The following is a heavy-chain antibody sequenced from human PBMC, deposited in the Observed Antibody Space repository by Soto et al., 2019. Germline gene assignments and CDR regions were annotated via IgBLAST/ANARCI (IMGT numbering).Heavy chain of an antibody. CDR1: GFTFSSYA. Sequence: GGSLRLSCAASGFTFSSYAMTWVRQAPGKGLEWVSGISGSGSGGTTYYADSVKGRFTISRDYSKDTLYLQMNSLRADDTAVYYCARDDIFFDVVRCYGGSLDFWCKGISV. CDR3: ARDDIFFDVVRCYGGSLDF. D-gene: IGHD3-3*01. CDR2: ISGSGSGGTT. J-gene: IGHJ6*03. V-gene: IGHV3-23*01.